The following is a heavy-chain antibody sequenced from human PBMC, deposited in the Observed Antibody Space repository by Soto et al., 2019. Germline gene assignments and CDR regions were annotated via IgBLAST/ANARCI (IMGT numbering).Heavy chain of an antibody. V-gene: IGHV2-5*02. Sequence: QITLQESAPVLARPTETLKLTCASSGFSLSTRGAGVGWVRQSPGKALEWLAVIYWDDDKRNMPSLKNRLSITKDTARRQVVRAMAHRLPMDTGTYDCARRRRQEGNSWDSGAWEIWGDGT. J-gene: IGHJ2*01. CDR2: IYWDDDK. D-gene: IGHD3-10*01. CDR1: GFSLSTRGAG. CDR3: ARRRRQEGNSWDSGAWEI.